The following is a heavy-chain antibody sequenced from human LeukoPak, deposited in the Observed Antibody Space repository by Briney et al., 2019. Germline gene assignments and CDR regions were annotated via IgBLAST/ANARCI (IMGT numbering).Heavy chain of an antibody. Sequence: HPGGSLRLSCTASGFTFNNYAMNWVRQAPGKGLEWVSAISGVGSGTYYADSVKGRFTISRDKSKNTVYLQMNSLRAEDTAVYYCARVTHGSGTYGAFDYWGQGTLVTVSS. CDR2: ISGVGSGT. V-gene: IGHV3-23*01. D-gene: IGHD3-10*01. CDR3: ARVTHGSGTYGAFDY. CDR1: GFTFNNYA. J-gene: IGHJ4*02.